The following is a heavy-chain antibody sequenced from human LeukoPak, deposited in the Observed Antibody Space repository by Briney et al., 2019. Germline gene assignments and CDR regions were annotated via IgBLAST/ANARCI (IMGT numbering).Heavy chain of an antibody. D-gene: IGHD2-21*02. CDR3: ARALELVTAHGGYYFDY. Sequence: SETLSLTCTVSGGSISSYYWSWIRQPAGKGLEWIGRIYTSGSTNYNPSLKSRVTMSVDTSKNQFSLKLSSVTAADTAVYYCARALELVTAHGGYYFDYWGQGTLVTVSS. CDR2: IYTSGST. CDR1: GGSISSYY. J-gene: IGHJ4*02. V-gene: IGHV4-4*07.